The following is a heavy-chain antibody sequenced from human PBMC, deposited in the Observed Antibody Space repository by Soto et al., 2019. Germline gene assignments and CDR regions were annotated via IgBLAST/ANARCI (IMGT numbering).Heavy chain of an antibody. D-gene: IGHD5-18*01. CDR3: AKRGYSYGSFDY. V-gene: IGHV3-23*01. Sequence: GSLRLSCAASGFTFSSYAMSWVRQAPGKGLEWVSAISGSGGSTYYADSVKGRFTISRDNSKNTLYLQMNSLRAEDTAVYYCAKRGYSYGSFDYWGQGTLVTVSS. J-gene: IGHJ4*02. CDR1: GFTFSSYA. CDR2: ISGSGGST.